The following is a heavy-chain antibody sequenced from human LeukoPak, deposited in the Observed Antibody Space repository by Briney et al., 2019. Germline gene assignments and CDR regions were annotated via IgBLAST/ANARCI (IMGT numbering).Heavy chain of an antibody. CDR2: INDGGRT. CDR1: GESFSGYY. D-gene: IGHD3-16*02. Sequence: PSETLSLTCAVYGESFSGYYWNWIRQPPGKGLEWIGEINDGGRTNYNPSLKSRVTISVDPSKNQFSLKLNSATAADTAVYYCARLYVWGSYRMDVWGKGTTVTV. J-gene: IGHJ6*03. V-gene: IGHV4-34*01. CDR3: ARLYVWGSYRMDV.